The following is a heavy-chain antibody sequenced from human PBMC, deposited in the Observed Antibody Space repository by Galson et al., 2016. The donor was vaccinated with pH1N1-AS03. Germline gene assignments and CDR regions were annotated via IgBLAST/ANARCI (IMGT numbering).Heavy chain of an antibody. CDR2: ISPIFGSA. Sequence: SVKVSCKAFGGTLNNCAVNWVRQAPGQGLEWMGGISPIFGSANHAQKFQGRVTITADIFTNTAYMELSGLSSEDTAVYYCARGLTYHFGSGSVFWGQGTLVTVSS. CDR1: GGTLNNCA. J-gene: IGHJ4*02. V-gene: IGHV1-69*06. D-gene: IGHD3-10*01. CDR3: ARGLTYHFGSGSVF.